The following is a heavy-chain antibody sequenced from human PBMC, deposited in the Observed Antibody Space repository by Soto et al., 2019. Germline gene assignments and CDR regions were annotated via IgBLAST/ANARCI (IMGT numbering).Heavy chain of an antibody. CDR3: ARQGSVTYYYYGLDV. V-gene: IGHV1-18*01. J-gene: IGHJ6*02. D-gene: IGHD1-26*01. CDR2: ISTYNGDT. CDR1: GYTFTTSG. Sequence: QVQLVQSGPEVMKPGASVKVSCEASGYTFTTSGISWVRQVPGQGLEWMGWISTYNGDTNSAQNFQGRVLMTADTSTGTAYMELMSLKSADTAVYYGARQGSVTYYYYGLDVWGPGTNVTVSS.